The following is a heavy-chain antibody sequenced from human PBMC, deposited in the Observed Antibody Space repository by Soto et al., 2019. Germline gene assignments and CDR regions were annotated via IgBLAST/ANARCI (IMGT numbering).Heavy chain of an antibody. V-gene: IGHV3-11*01. CDR2: ISSSGSTI. Sequence: GGSLRLSCAASGFTFSDYYMSWIRQAPGKGLEWVSYISSSGSTIYYADSVKGRFTISRDNAKNSLYLQMNSLRAEDTAVYYCARDCSSSPAGWFDPWGQGTLVTVSS. D-gene: IGHD6-13*01. J-gene: IGHJ5*02. CDR1: GFTFSDYY. CDR3: ARDCSSSPAGWFDP.